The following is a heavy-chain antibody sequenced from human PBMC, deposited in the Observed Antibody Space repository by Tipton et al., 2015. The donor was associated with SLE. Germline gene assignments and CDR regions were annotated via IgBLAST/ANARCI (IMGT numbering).Heavy chain of an antibody. J-gene: IGHJ4*02. CDR2: IYTSGST. Sequence: TLSLTCAVSGYSISSGYYWGWIRQPPGKGLEWIGYIYTSGSTNYNPSLKSRVTISVDTSKNRFSLKLSSVTAADTAVYYCARLGRGAPIDYWGQGTLVTVSS. V-gene: IGHV4-38-2*01. CDR1: GYSISSGYY. D-gene: IGHD1-26*01. CDR3: ARLGRGAPIDY.